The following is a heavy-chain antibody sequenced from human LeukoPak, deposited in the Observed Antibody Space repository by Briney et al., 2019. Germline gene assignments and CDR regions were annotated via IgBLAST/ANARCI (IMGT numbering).Heavy chain of an antibody. Sequence: SETLSLTCAVYGGSFSGYYWSWIRQPPGKGLEWIGEVNHSGSTNYNQSLKSRVTISVDTSKNQSSLKLSSLTAADTAVYYSARHLSAAAGIDPYYFDYWGQGPLVTVSS. CDR2: VNHSGST. J-gene: IGHJ4*02. CDR3: ARHLSAAAGIDPYYFDY. CDR1: GGSFSGYY. V-gene: IGHV4-34*01. D-gene: IGHD6-13*01.